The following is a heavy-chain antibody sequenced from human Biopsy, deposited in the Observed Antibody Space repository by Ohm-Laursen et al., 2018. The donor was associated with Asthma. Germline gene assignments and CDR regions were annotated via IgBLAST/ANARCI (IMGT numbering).Heavy chain of an antibody. CDR3: ARDIAFGGVHDF. Sequence: SLRLSCSASGFAVSRDYMFWVRQAPGKGLEWVSVIYSGGTSHTADSVKGRFTISRDNAKNSLHLQMNSLRAEDTAIYYCARDIAFGGVHDFWGQGTLVAVSS. D-gene: IGHD3-16*01. CDR1: GFAVSRDY. J-gene: IGHJ4*02. V-gene: IGHV3-53*01. CDR2: IYSGGTS.